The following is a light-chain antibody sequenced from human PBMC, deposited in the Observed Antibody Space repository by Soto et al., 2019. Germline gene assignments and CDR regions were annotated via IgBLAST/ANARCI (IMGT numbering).Light chain of an antibody. V-gene: IGLV1-51*01. J-gene: IGLJ2*01. Sequence: QSVLTQPPSVSAAPGQKVTISCSGSSSNIENNYVSWYQQLPGTAPKLLIYDTHKRPSRIPDRFSGSRSGTSATLGITGLQTGDEADYYCGTWDSSLSSVVFGGGTKSPS. CDR2: DTH. CDR3: GTWDSSLSSVV. CDR1: SSNIENNY.